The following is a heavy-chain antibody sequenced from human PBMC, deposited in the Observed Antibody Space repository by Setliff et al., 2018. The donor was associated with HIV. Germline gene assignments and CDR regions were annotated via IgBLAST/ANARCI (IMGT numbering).Heavy chain of an antibody. CDR1: GGSISSISYY. Sequence: SETLSLTCTVSGGSISSISYYWGWIRQPPGKGLEWIGSIYYSGSTYYNPSLKSRVTISVDTSKNQFSLKLNPVTAADTAMYYCARHPPYCSGGSCYRGRGYYFDYWGQGTLVTSPQ. CDR3: ARHPPYCSGGSCYRGRGYYFDY. D-gene: IGHD2-15*01. V-gene: IGHV4-39*01. J-gene: IGHJ4*02. CDR2: IYYSGST.